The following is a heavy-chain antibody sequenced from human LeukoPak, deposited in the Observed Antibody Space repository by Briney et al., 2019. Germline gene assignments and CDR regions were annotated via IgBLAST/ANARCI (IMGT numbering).Heavy chain of an antibody. CDR3: ARRTDY. CDR1: GGSMNNYY. V-gene: IGHV4-4*07. CDR2: LYSSGST. J-gene: IGHJ4*02. Sequence: SETLSLTCTVSGGSMNNYYWNWIRQPAGKGLEWIGHLYSSGSTNYNPSLKSRVTMSIDTSKNQFFLKLSSVTAADTAVYYCARRTDYWGQGTLVTVSS. D-gene: IGHD1-14*01.